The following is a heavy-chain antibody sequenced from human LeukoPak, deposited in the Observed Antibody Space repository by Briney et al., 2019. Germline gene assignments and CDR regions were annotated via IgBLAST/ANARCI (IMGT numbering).Heavy chain of an antibody. J-gene: IGHJ4*02. V-gene: IGHV3-21*04. CDR2: ITSSSTYT. Sequence: PGGSLRLSCIGSGFTFSDYSINWVRQAPGKGLEWVSLITSSSTYTYYADSVKGRFTISRDNAKNSLFLQMNSLRAEDTAVYYCAKQGRTIHSTKGWYPYYFDYWGQGTLVTVSS. CDR3: AKQGRTIHSTKGWYPYYFDY. D-gene: IGHD6-19*01. CDR1: GFTFSDYS.